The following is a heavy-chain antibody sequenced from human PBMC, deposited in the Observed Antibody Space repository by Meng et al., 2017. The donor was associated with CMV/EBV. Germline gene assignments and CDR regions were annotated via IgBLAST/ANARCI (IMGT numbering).Heavy chain of an antibody. Sequence: ASVTVSCKASGYTFTGYYMHWVRQAPGQGLEWMGWINPNSGGTNYAQKFQGRVTMTRDTSISTAYMELSRLRSDDTAVYYCARVIVGASPSFGYWGQGTLVTVSS. D-gene: IGHD1-26*01. J-gene: IGHJ4*02. CDR3: ARVIVGASPSFGY. CDR2: INPNSGGT. CDR1: GYTFTGYY. V-gene: IGHV1-2*02.